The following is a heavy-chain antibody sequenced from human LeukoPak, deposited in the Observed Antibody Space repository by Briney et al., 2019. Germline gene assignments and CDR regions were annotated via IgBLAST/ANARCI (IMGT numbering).Heavy chain of an antibody. CDR2: INPNSGGT. CDR3: ARVITMVRGVTRYYFDY. D-gene: IGHD3-10*01. CDR1: GYTFTGYY. J-gene: IGHJ4*02. Sequence: ASVKVSCKASGYTFTGYYMHWVRQAPGQGLEWMGWINPNSGGTNYAQKFQGRGSMTRDTSISTAYVELSRLRSDDTAVYYCARVITMVRGVTRYYFDYWGQGTLVTVSS. V-gene: IGHV1-2*02.